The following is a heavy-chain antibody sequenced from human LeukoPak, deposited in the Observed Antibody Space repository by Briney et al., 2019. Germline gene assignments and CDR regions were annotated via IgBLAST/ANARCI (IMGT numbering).Heavy chain of an antibody. J-gene: IGHJ4*02. CDR1: GYTFTSYY. V-gene: IGHV1-46*01. Sequence: GASVKVSCKASGYTFTSYYMHWVRQAPGQGLEWMGIINPSGGSTSYAQKFQGRVTMTRDTSTSTVYMELSSLRSEDTAVYYCARLHGGYCSSTSCSAGDYWGQGTLVTVSS. CDR3: ARLHGGYCSSTSCSAGDY. CDR2: INPSGGST. D-gene: IGHD2-2*01.